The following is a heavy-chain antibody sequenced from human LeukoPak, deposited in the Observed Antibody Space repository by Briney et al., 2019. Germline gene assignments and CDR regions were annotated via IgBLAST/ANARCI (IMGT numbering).Heavy chain of an antibody. J-gene: IGHJ4*02. CDR1: GFIFSSFW. V-gene: IGHV3-7*01. D-gene: IGHD5-12*01. CDR2: INQDGSEK. Sequence: GGSLRLSCAASGFIFSSFWMTWVRQAPGKGLEWVANINQDGSEKYYVDSVKGRFTISRDNAKNSVYLQMNSLRAEDTAVYYCARDGGVSGYDLLDYWGQGTLVTVSS. CDR3: ARDGGVSGYDLLDY.